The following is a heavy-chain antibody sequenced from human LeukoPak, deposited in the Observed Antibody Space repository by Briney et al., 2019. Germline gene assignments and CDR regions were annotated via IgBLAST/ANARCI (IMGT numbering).Heavy chain of an antibody. Sequence: GGSLRLSCAASGFTFSSYSMNWVRQAPGKGLEWVSYISSSSTIYYADSVKGRFTISRDNAKNSLYLQMNSLRAEDTAVYYCARDVPDYYDSSVGDIWGQGTMVTVSS. CDR3: ARDVPDYYDSSVGDI. V-gene: IGHV3-48*01. D-gene: IGHD3-22*01. J-gene: IGHJ3*02. CDR1: GFTFSSYS. CDR2: ISSSSTI.